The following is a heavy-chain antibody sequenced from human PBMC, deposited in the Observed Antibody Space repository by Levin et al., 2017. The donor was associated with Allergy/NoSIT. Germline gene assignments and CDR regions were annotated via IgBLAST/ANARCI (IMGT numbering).Heavy chain of an antibody. CDR2: IYVTGST. J-gene: IGHJ6*04. D-gene: IGHD5-24*01. CDR3: ARDLERVGGYKPDCCVDV. CDR1: GDSISRGFYY. Sequence: SETLSLTCSVSGDSISRGFYYWSWIRQPAGEGLEWIGRIYVTGSTTYSPSLKSRVTISLDRSKDQVSLKTNSVTAAHTAVYYCARDLERVGGYKPDCCVDVWGKGTTVAVSS. V-gene: IGHV4-61*02.